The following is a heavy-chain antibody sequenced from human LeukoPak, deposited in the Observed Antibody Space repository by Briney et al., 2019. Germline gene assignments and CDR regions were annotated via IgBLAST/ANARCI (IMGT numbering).Heavy chain of an antibody. J-gene: IGHJ6*02. CDR1: GYTFTSYD. D-gene: IGHD4-17*01. CDR2: MNPNSGNT. CDR3: ASDMTTVTPGVYYYGMDV. Sequence: ASVKVSCKASGYTFTSYDINWVRQATGQGLEWMGWMNPNSGNTGYAQKFQGRVTMTRNTSISTAYMELSSLRSEDTAVYYCASDMTTVTPGVYYYGMDVWGQGTTVTVSS. V-gene: IGHV1-8*01.